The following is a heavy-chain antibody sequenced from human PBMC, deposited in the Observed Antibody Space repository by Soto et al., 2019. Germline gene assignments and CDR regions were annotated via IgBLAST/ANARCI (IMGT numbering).Heavy chain of an antibody. J-gene: IGHJ4*02. CDR3: AREDRGQLLSPFDY. CDR1: GYTNAAYF. Sequence: ASVKVSCKASGYTNAAYFTHWVLQAPGQGLEWMGWINPNTGGTNYAQKFRGRVSMTRDTSISTAYMELSRLTSDDTGIYYCAREDRGQLLSPFDYWGQGTLVTVSS. V-gene: IGHV1-2*02. D-gene: IGHD6-6*01. CDR2: INPNTGGT.